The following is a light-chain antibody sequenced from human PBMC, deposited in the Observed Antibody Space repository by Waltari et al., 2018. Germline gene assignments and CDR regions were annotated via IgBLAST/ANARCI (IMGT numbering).Light chain of an antibody. CDR1: QSLNSW. Sequence: DIQMTQSPSTLSASVGDRVTITCRASQSLNSWLAWYKHKPGKAPKLLIYKASNLESWVPSRFSGSGSGTEFTLTISSLQPDDVATYYCQHYNGYPITYGGGTKVELK. CDR3: QHYNGYPIT. V-gene: IGKV1-5*03. CDR2: KAS. J-gene: IGKJ4*01.